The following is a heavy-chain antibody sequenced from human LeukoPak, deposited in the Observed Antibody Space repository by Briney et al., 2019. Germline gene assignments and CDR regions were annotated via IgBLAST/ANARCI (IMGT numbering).Heavy chain of an antibody. V-gene: IGHV3-7*01. J-gene: IGHJ4*02. Sequence: PGGSLRLSCAASGFTFSTYSMNWVRQAPGKGLEWVANIKEDGSEKYYVDSVKGRFTISRDNAKNSLYLQMNSLRAEDTAVYYCARDRYFDDWGQGTLVTVSS. CDR2: IKEDGSEK. CDR3: ARDRYFDD. CDR1: GFTFSTYS.